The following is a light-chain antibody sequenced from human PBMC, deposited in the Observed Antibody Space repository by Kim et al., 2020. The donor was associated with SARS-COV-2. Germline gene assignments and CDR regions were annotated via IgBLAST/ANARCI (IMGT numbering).Light chain of an antibody. Sequence: DIQMTQSPSSLSASVGDRVTITCQASQDISNYLNWCQQKPGKAPKLLIYDASNLETGVPSRFSGSGSGTDFTFTISSLQPEDIATYYCQQYDNLPFFGQGTKLEI. CDR2: DAS. J-gene: IGKJ2*01. V-gene: IGKV1-33*01. CDR1: QDISNY. CDR3: QQYDNLPF.